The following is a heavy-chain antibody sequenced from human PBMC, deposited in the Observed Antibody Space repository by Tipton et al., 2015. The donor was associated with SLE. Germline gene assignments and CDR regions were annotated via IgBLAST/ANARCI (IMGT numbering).Heavy chain of an antibody. CDR3: AKDYNYDYPDYN. J-gene: IGHJ4*02. Sequence: TLSLTCTVSGDSISSSTYYWGWIRQPPGKGLEWIGNMYFSGSTYYSPSLKSRVTISVDKSRNQFSLKLNSVTAADTAVYYCAKDYNYDYPDYNWGQGTLVIVSS. CDR1: GDSISSSTYY. V-gene: IGHV4-39*07. CDR2: MYFSGST. D-gene: IGHD4-17*01.